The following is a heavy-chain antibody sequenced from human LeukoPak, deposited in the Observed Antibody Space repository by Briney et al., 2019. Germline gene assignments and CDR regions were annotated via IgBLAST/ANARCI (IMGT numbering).Heavy chain of an antibody. CDR2: IIPILGIA. CDR1: GGTFSSYA. CDR3: ARDQASYGPFDY. V-gene: IGHV1-69*04. Sequence: SSVKVSCKASGGTFSSYAISWVRQAPGQGLEWMGRIIPILGIANYAQKFQGRVTITADKSTSTAYMELSSLRSEDTAVYYCARDQASYGPFDYWGQGTLVTVSS. J-gene: IGHJ4*02. D-gene: IGHD5-18*01.